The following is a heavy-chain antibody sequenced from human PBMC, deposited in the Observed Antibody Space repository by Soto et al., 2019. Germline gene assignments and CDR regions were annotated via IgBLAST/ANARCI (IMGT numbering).Heavy chain of an antibody. CDR3: ARTVKYWYSGGWYGWFDP. Sequence: QVQLQQWGAGLLKPSETLSLTCAVYGGSFSGYYWSWIRRPPGKGLEYIGEINDGGTTNYNPSLSSRVTISVXTXXXQXXLKLNSVTAADTAVYYCARTVKYWYSGGWYGWFDPWGQGTLVTVAS. V-gene: IGHV4-34*01. CDR1: GGSFSGYY. CDR2: INDGGTT. J-gene: IGHJ5*02. D-gene: IGHD6-19*01.